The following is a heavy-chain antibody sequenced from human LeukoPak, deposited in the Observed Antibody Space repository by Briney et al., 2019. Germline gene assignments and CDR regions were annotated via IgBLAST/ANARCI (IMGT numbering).Heavy chain of an antibody. CDR3: ASTVAGIGYFDY. V-gene: IGHV4-4*07. J-gene: IGHJ4*02. CDR2: IYTRGST. D-gene: IGHD6-19*01. CDR1: GGSISTYY. Sequence: PSGTLSLTCTVSGGSISTYYWSWIRQPAGKGLEWIGRIYTRGSTNYNPSLKTRVTMSIDTSKNHFSLKLSSVTAADTAVYYCASTVAGIGYFDYWGQGTLVTVSS.